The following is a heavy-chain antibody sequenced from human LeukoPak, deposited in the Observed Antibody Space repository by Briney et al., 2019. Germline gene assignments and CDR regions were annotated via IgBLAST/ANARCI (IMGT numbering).Heavy chain of an antibody. CDR1: GFTFSSYW. D-gene: IGHD5-18*01. CDR2: INTDGSST. V-gene: IGHV3-74*01. J-gene: IGHJ4*02. CDR3: ATGSGLWSPDY. Sequence: GGSLRLSCAASGFTFSSYWMHWVRQAPGKGLVWVSRINTDGSSTSYADSVKGRFTISRDNAKNRLYVQMNSLRAEDAAVYYCATGSGLWSPDYWGQGTLVTVSS.